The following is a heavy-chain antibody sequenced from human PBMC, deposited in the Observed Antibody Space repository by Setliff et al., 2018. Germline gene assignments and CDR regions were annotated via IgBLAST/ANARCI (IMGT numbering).Heavy chain of an antibody. CDR3: ARGPTMGATYFDS. V-gene: IGHV4-4*07. CDR2: IYTSGST. D-gene: IGHD1-26*01. CDR1: GGSISSYY. J-gene: IGHJ4*02. Sequence: TLSLTCTVSGGSISSYYWSWIRQPPGKGLEWIGRIYTSGSTNYNPSLKSRVTMSVDTSKNQFSLKLSSVTAADTAVYYCARGPTMGATYFDSWGQGTLVTVSS.